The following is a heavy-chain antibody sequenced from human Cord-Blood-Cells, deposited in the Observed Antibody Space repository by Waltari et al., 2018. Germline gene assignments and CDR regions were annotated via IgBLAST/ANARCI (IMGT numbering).Heavy chain of an antibody. V-gene: IGHV3-33*01. Sequence: QVQLVVSGGGVVKPGWSLRPSCVAPGFAFTSYGLHRVHPPLCQGLEWVAVIWYDGSNKYYADSVKGRFTISRDNSKNTLYLQMNSLRAEDTAVYYCARDGGTICSGGSCYGDAFDIWGQGTMVTVSS. D-gene: IGHD2-15*01. CDR2: IWYDGSNK. CDR3: ARDGGTICSGGSCYGDAFDI. CDR1: GFAFTSYG. J-gene: IGHJ3*02.